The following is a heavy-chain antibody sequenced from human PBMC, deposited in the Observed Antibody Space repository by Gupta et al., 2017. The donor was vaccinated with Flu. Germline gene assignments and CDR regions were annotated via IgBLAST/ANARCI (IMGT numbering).Heavy chain of an antibody. CDR2: ISYDGSNK. Sequence: QVQLVESGGGVVQPGRSLRLSCAASGFTFRSYGMHWVRQAPGKGLEWVAVISYDGSNKYYADSVKGRFTISRDNSKNSLYLQTNSLRAEETAVYYCAKDSAPYYYYFYTGVWGKGTTVTVSS. J-gene: IGHJ6*03. CDR1: GFTFRSYG. CDR3: AKDSAPYYYYFYTGV. V-gene: IGHV3-30*18.